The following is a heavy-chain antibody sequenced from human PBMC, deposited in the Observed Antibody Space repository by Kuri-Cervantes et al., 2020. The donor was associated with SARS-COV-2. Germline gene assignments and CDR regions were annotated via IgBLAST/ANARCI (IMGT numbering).Heavy chain of an antibody. Sequence: SETLSLTCTVSGGSISSSSYYWGWIRQPPGKGLEWIGSIYYSRSTYYNPSLKSRVTISVDTSKNQLYLKLSSVAAADTAVYYCARARITAAVYDCLDPWGQGTLVTVSS. J-gene: IGHJ5*02. CDR2: IYYSRST. V-gene: IGHV4-39*07. CDR1: GGSISSSSYY. CDR3: ARARITAAVYDCLDP. D-gene: IGHD6-13*01.